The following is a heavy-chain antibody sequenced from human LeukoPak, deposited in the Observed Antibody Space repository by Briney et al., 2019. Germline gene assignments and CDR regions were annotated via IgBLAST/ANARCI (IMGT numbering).Heavy chain of an antibody. Sequence: PSETLSLTCAVYGGSFSGYYWSWIRQPPGKGLEWIGEINHSGSTNYNPSLKSRVTISVDTSKNQFSLKLSSVTAADTAVYYCARGGRRYCSGTSCLGNDYWGQGTLVTVSS. V-gene: IGHV4-34*01. CDR2: INHSGST. CDR3: ARGGRRYCSGTSCLGNDY. J-gene: IGHJ4*02. D-gene: IGHD2-2*01. CDR1: GGSFSGYY.